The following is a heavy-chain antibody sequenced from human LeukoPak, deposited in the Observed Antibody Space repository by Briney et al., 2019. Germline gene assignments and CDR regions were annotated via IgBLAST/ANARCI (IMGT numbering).Heavy chain of an antibody. D-gene: IGHD3-16*01. CDR3: ARSMLMDGPDAFDI. CDR2: IGTAGDT. Sequence: GGSLRLSCAASGFTFSSYDMHWVRQATGKGLEWVSAIGTAGDTYYPGSVKGRFTISRENAKNSLYLQMNSLRAGDTAVYYCARSMLMDGPDAFDIWGQGTMVTVSS. V-gene: IGHV3-13*01. J-gene: IGHJ3*02. CDR1: GFTFSSYD.